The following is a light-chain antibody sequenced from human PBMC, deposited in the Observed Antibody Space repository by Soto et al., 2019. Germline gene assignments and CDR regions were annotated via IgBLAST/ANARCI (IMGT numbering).Light chain of an antibody. CDR2: GAS. CDR3: EQTYSSFRA. J-gene: IGKJ4*01. Sequence: GDRVTITCRASQSIATWLNWYQQKAGKAPKLLIYGASSLQSGVPSRFSGSGSGTDFSLTISSLQPEDFATYYCEQTYSSFRAFGGGTKVDI. CDR1: QSIATW. V-gene: IGKV1-39*01.